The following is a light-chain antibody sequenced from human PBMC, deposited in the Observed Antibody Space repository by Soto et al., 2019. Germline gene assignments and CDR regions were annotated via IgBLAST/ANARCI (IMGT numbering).Light chain of an antibody. V-gene: IGLV2-11*01. J-gene: IGLJ1*01. CDR3: CSYAGGYIYL. CDR1: GNDVGAYNY. Sequence: QCVLNKPRSGSGSPGQSVTISCTGTGNDVGAYNYVSWYQQHPGRPPKLMIYDVTKWPSGVPERFSGSKSGNTASLTISGLQAEDEADYFCCSYAGGYIYLFGTGTKV. CDR2: DVT.